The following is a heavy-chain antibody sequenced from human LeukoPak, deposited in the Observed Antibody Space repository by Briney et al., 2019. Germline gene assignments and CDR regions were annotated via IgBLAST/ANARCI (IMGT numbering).Heavy chain of an antibody. J-gene: IGHJ4*02. Sequence: GRSLRLSCAASGFTFDDYAMHWVRQAPGKGLEWVSGISWNSGSIGYADSVKGRFTISRDNAKNSLYLQMNSLRAEDTALYYCAKDINDVGATPFYFDYWGQGTLVTVSS. D-gene: IGHD1-26*01. CDR2: ISWNSGSI. V-gene: IGHV3-9*01. CDR3: AKDINDVGATPFYFDY. CDR1: GFTFDDYA.